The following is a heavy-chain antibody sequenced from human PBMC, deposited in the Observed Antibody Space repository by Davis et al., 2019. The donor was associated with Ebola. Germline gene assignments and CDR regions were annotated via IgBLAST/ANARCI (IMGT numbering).Heavy chain of an antibody. D-gene: IGHD2-2*01. CDR1: GFTFSSYA. CDR2: ISYDGSNK. CDR3: ARGGDIVVVPAGRDYYGMDV. J-gene: IGHJ6*04. Sequence: PGGSLRLSCAASGFTFSSYAMHWVRQAPGKGLEWVAVISYDGSNKYYADSVKGRFTISRDNSKNTLYLQMNSLRAEGTAVYYCARGGDIVVVPAGRDYYGMDVWGKGTTVTVSS. V-gene: IGHV3-30-3*01.